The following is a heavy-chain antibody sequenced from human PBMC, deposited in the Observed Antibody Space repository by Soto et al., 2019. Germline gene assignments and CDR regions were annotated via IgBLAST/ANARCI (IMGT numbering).Heavy chain of an antibody. J-gene: IGHJ4*02. D-gene: IGHD3-22*01. CDR3: ARDGYYYDSSGYQRVYYFDY. V-gene: IGHV4-59*01. Sequence: SETLSLTCTVSGGSISSYYWSWIQQPPGKGLEWIGYIYYSGSTNYNPSLKSRVTISVDTSKNQFSLKLSSVTAADTAVYYCARDGYYYDSSGYQRVYYFDYWGQGTLVTVSS. CDR2: IYYSGST. CDR1: GGSISSYY.